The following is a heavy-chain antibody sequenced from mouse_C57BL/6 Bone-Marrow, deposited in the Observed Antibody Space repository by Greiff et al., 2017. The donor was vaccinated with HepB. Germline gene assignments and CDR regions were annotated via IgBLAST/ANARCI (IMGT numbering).Heavy chain of an antibody. CDR3: ARGGYSNYDY. J-gene: IGHJ2*01. CDR2: ISSGRSTI. CDR1: GFTFSDYG. Sequence: EVQVVESGGGLVKPGGSLKLSCAASGFTFSDYGMHWVRQAPEKGLEWVAYISSGRSTIYYADTVKGRFTISRDNAKNTLCLQMTSLRSEDTAMYYSARGGYSNYDYWGQGTTLTVSS. V-gene: IGHV5-17*01. D-gene: IGHD2-5*01.